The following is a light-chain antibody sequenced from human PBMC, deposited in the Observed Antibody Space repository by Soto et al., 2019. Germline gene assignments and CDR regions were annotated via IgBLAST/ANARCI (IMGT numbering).Light chain of an antibody. Sequence: EIVMTQSPVTLSVSPGERATLSCRASQSVSSNLAWYQQKPGQAPRLLIYQTSARATGILARFSGSGSGTDFTLTISSLQSEDFAVYYCQHYSGWPPVFGQGTKVDIK. V-gene: IGKV3-15*01. CDR1: QSVSSN. J-gene: IGKJ2*01. CDR3: QHYSGWPPV. CDR2: QTS.